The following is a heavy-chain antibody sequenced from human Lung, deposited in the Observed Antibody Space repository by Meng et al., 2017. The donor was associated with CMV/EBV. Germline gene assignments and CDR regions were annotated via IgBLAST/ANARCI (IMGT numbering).Heavy chain of an antibody. CDR2: IRGSGDGT. Sequence: GESXKISCAASGFTFSSYALNWVRQAPGRGLEWVSAIRGSGDGTNYADSVKGRFTISRDNSKNTVYLQMNSLRAEDTALYYCARSARWGFCTTTSCQDYFDEWXHRTLVTVSS. CDR1: GFTFSSYA. CDR3: ARSARWGFCTTTSCQDYFDE. J-gene: IGHJ4*03. V-gene: IGHV3-23*01. D-gene: IGHD2-2*01.